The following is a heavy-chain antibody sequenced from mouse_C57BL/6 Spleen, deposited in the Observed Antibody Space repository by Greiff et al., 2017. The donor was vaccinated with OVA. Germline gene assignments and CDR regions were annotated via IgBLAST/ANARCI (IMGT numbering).Heavy chain of an antibody. CDR1: GFTFSSYG. CDR3: ARHDDYRAMDY. Sequence: EVKVVESGGDLVKPGGSLKLSCAASGFTFSSYGMSWVRQTPDKRLEWVATISSGGSYTYYPDSVKGRFTISRDNAKNTLYLQMSSLKSEDTAMYYCARHDDYRAMDYWGQGTSVTVSS. J-gene: IGHJ4*01. V-gene: IGHV5-6*01. D-gene: IGHD2-12*01. CDR2: ISSGGSYT.